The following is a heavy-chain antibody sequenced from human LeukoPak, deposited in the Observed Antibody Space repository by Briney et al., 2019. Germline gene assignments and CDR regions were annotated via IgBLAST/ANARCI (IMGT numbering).Heavy chain of an antibody. CDR2: IYYSGST. Sequence: PSETLSLTCTVFGGSISSYYWSWIRQPPGKGLEWIGYIYYSGSTNYNPSLKSRVTISVDTSKNQFSLKLSSVTAADTAVYYCARGRGCSSTSCAYNWFDPWGQGTLVTVSS. CDR1: GGSISSYY. J-gene: IGHJ5*02. D-gene: IGHD2-2*01. V-gene: IGHV4-59*08. CDR3: ARGRGCSSTSCAYNWFDP.